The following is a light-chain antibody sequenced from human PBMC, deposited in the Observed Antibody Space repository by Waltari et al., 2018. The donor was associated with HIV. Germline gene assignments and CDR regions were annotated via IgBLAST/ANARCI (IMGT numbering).Light chain of an antibody. V-gene: IGLV1-51*01. CDR3: GAWDSSLSGYV. CDR1: SSNIGSNY. Sequence: QPVLTHPPSVSAALGQQVTIPCSGHSSNIGSNYVSWYQQLPGTAPKLLIYDNNNRPSGIPDRFFGSKSGTSVTLGITGLQTGDEADYYCGAWDSSLSGYVFGTGTKVTVL. J-gene: IGLJ1*01. CDR2: DNN.